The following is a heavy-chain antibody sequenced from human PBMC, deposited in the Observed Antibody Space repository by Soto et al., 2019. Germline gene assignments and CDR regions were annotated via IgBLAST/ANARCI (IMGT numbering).Heavy chain of an antibody. D-gene: IGHD3-10*01. V-gene: IGHV1-69*01. Sequence: QVQLVQSGAEVKKPGSSVKVSCKASGGTFSSYAISWVRQAPGQGLEWMGGIIPIFGTANYEQKFQGRVTINADGAPSTAYMELSSQISEDSAVDYCARKYYGWGSYGDYYYYYGMDLWGQGTTVTVSS. CDR1: GGTFSSYA. J-gene: IGHJ6*02. CDR2: IIPIFGTA. CDR3: ARKYYGWGSYGDYYYYYGMDL.